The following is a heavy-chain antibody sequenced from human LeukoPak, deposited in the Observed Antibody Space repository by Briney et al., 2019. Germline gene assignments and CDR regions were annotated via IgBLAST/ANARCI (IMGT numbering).Heavy chain of an antibody. CDR3: ARRTGSTSWYFDL. V-gene: IGHV3-21*01. CDR1: GFTFSSYS. J-gene: IGHJ2*01. D-gene: IGHD3/OR15-3a*01. CDR2: ISSSSTYI. Sequence: GGSLRLSCAASGFTFSSYSMSWVRQAPGKGLEWVSSISSSSTYIYYADSVKGRFTISRDNAKNSLYLQMNSLRAEDTAVYYCARRTGSTSWYFDLWGRGTLVTVSS.